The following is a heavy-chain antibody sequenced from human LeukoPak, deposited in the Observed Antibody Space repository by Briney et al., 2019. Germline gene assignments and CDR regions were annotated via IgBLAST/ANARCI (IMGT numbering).Heavy chain of an antibody. CDR2: ISYDGSNK. D-gene: IGHD3-10*01. CDR3: ARELGGLAFDY. CDR1: GFTFSSYG. J-gene: IGHJ4*02. Sequence: GGSLRLSCAASGFTFSSYGMHWVRQAPGKGLEWVAVISYDGSNKYYADSVKGRFTISRDNSKNTLYLQMNSLRAEDTAVYYCARELGGLAFDYWGQGTLVTVSS. V-gene: IGHV3-30*03.